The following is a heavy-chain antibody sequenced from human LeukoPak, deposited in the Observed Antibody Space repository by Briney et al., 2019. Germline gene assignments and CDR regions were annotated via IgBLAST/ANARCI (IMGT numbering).Heavy chain of an antibody. CDR3: ARLAGSDTAMDTGDFDY. V-gene: IGHV3-30*02. J-gene: IGHJ4*02. CDR2: IRYDGSNK. CDR1: GFTFSSYG. D-gene: IGHD5-18*01. Sequence: GGSLRLSCATSGFTFSSYGMHWVRQAPGKGLEWVAFIRYDGSNKYYADSVKGRFTISRDNSKNTLYLQMNSLRAEDTAVYYCARLAGSDTAMDTGDFDYWGQGTLVTVSS.